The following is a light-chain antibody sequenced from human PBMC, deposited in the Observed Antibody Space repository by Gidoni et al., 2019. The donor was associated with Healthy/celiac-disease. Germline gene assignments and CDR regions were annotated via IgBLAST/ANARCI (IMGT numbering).Light chain of an antibody. CDR2: SNN. CDR3: AAWDDSLSGTV. CDR1: SSNIGSNY. J-gene: IGLJ3*02. Sequence: SVLTQPTSASGPPGQRVTISCSGSSSNIGSNYVYWYQQLPGTAPKLLIYSNNQRPSGVPDRFSGSKSGTSASLAISGLRSEDEADYYCAAWDDSLSGTVFGGGTKLTVL. V-gene: IGLV1-47*02.